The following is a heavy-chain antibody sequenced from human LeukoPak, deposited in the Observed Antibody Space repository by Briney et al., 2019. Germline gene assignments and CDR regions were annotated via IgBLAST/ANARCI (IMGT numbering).Heavy chain of an antibody. CDR2: IYPGDSDT. Sequence: GESLKISCKGSGYNFTNYWIGWVRQIPGKGPEWMGFIYPGDSDTRYSPSFQGQVTIPADKSITTTYLQWSSLKASDTAMYYCATGGYCSSTTCYFFFDYWGQGTLVTVSS. CDR3: ATGGYCSSTTCYFFFDY. J-gene: IGHJ4*02. D-gene: IGHD2-2*01. CDR1: GYNFTNYW. V-gene: IGHV5-51*01.